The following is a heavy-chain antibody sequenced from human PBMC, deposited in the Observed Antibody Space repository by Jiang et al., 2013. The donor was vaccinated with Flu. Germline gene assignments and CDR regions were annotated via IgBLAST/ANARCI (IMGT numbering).Heavy chain of an antibody. J-gene: IGHJ3*02. V-gene: IGHV5-51*01. CDR2: IYPGDSDT. D-gene: IGHD4-17*01. CDR3: ARLRPPYGNFRDEGFDI. Sequence: VQLVESGAEVKKPGESLKISCKGSGYSFISYSIAWVRQMPGKGLEWMGIIYPGDSDTRYSPSFQGHVTMSVDESVSTAYLQWGSLKASDTAIYYCARLRPPYGNFRDEGFDIWGQGTMITVSS. CDR1: GYSFISYS.